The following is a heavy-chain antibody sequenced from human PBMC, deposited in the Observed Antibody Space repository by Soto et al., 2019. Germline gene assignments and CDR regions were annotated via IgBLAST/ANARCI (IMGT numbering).Heavy chain of an antibody. Sequence: SETLSLTCAVSGGSIRNNDWWSWVRQPPGQGLEWIGEIHHTGNNKYNPSLRSRVSMSVDTSKKHVSLQVNSVTGADTAVYYCARGSALGTFGLHVWGQGTTVTVSS. CDR1: GGSIRNNDW. D-gene: IGHD1-26*01. CDR2: IHHTGNN. V-gene: IGHV4-4*02. J-gene: IGHJ6*02. CDR3: ARGSALGTFGLHV.